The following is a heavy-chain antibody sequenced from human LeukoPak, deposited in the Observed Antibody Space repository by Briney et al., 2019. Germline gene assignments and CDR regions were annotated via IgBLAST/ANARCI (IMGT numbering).Heavy chain of an antibody. V-gene: IGHV4-59*01. CDR3: ARDWGGMDV. J-gene: IGHJ6*02. CDR1: RVSISSYY. CDR2: IYYSGST. D-gene: IGHD3-16*01. Sequence: SETLSPTCTVSRVSISSYYWSAIRQPPGTGLESIGYIYYSGSTNYYPSLKSRVTISVDTSKNQFSLKLSSVTAADTAVYYCARDWGGMDVWGQGTTVTVSS.